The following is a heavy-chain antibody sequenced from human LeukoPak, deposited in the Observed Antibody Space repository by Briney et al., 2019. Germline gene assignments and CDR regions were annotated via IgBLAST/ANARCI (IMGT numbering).Heavy chain of an antibody. CDR1: GYTFSSYY. D-gene: IGHD6-13*01. Sequence: ASVKVSCKASGYTFSSYYMHWARQAPGQGLEWMGVINPSGGSTSYAQRFQGRVTMTRDTSTSTVYMELSSLRSEDTAAYYCARGMSAGTHSPFDYWGQGTLVTVSS. CDR2: INPSGGST. CDR3: ARGMSAGTHSPFDY. V-gene: IGHV1-46*01. J-gene: IGHJ4*02.